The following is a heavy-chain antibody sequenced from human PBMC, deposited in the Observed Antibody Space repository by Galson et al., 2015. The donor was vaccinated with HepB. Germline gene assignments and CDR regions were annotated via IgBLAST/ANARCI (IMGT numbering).Heavy chain of an antibody. CDR3: ARESYGYSGYHSPWSTGFFDY. CDR1: GFTFSGHW. CDR2: IKHDGSEE. J-gene: IGHJ4*02. D-gene: IGHD5-12*01. V-gene: IGHV3-7*01. Sequence: SLRLSCAASGFTFSGHWMSWVRQGPGKGLEWVANIKHDGSEEYYVDSVKGRFTISRDNAKNSLFLQMNSLRAADTAVYYCARESYGYSGYHSPWSTGFFDYWGQGTLVTVSS.